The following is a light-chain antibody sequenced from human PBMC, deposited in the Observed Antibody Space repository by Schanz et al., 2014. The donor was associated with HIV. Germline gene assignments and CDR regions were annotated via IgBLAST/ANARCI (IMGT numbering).Light chain of an antibody. V-gene: IGKV1-17*01. J-gene: IGKJ4*01. CDR2: AAS. Sequence: DVQMTQSPSSQSASVGDRVTITCRASQDIGNDLGWYQQKPGQAPKRLIYAASNLQSGVPSRFIGSGSGTDFTLTISSLQPEDFATYYCKHLNSYPLTFGGGTRVEI. CDR3: KHLNSYPLT. CDR1: QDIGND.